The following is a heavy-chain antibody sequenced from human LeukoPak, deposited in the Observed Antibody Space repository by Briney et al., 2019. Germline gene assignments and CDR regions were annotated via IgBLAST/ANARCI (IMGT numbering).Heavy chain of an antibody. J-gene: IGHJ4*02. CDR1: IDSFTNYY. CDR3: ARVPTYYYDSSGYYPPGYYFDY. V-gene: IGHV4-39*07. D-gene: IGHD3-22*01. CDR2: IYYSGST. Sequence: SETLSLTCAVYIDSFTNYYWNWIRQTPGKGLEWIVSIYYSGSTYYNPSLKSRVTISVDTSKNQFSLKLSSVTAADTAVYYCARVPTYYYDSSGYYPPGYYFDYWGQGTLVTVSS.